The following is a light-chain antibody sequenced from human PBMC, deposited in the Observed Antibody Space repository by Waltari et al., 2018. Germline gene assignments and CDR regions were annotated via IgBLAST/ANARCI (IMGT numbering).Light chain of an antibody. V-gene: IGKV3-20*01. CDR2: GSS. Sequence: EIVLTQSPGTLSLSPGERATLSCRASQRVSSSFLAWYQQKPGQAPRLLIYGSSSRATGSPDRFSGSGSGTDFTLTSSRLEPEDFSVYYCQQYSTSPTWTFGQGTKVEIK. CDR3: QQYSTSPTWT. CDR1: QRVSSSF. J-gene: IGKJ1*01.